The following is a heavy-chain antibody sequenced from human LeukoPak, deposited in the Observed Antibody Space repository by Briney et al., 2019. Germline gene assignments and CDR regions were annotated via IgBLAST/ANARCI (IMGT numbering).Heavy chain of an antibody. Sequence: GGSLRLSCAASGFTFSSYSMNWVRQAPGKGLEWVSSISSGSSHIYYADSVKGRFTISRDNAKNSLYLQMNSLRAEDTAVYYCARAVDAFDIWGQGTMVTVSS. CDR1: GFTFSSYS. V-gene: IGHV3-21*01. CDR2: ISSGSSHI. J-gene: IGHJ3*02. CDR3: ARAVDAFDI.